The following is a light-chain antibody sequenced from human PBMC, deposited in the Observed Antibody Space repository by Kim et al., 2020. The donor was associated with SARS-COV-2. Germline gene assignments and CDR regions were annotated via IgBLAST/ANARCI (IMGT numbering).Light chain of an antibody. J-gene: IGKJ3*01. CDR3: QQSNTMPVT. CDR2: GAS. Sequence: DIQMTQSPSSLSASVGDSVIITCRASQSIRSYLNWYQQQPGKAPKVVIYGASSLPSGVPSRFSGSGSGTEFTLTISSLQPEDFATYYCQQSNTMPVTFVPGTKVDIK. CDR1: QSIRSY. V-gene: IGKV1-39*01.